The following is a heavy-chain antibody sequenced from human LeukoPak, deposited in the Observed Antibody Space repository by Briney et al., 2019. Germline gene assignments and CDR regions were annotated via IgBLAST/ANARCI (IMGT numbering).Heavy chain of an antibody. Sequence: SVKVSCKASGGTFSSYAISWVRQAPGQGLEWMGGIIPIFGTANYAQKFQGRVTITADESTSTAYMELSSLRSEDTAVYYCARERCGGGSCCFDYWGQGTLVTVSS. D-gene: IGHD2-15*01. V-gene: IGHV1-69*01. CDR3: ARERCGGGSCCFDY. CDR2: IIPIFGTA. J-gene: IGHJ4*02. CDR1: GGTFSSYA.